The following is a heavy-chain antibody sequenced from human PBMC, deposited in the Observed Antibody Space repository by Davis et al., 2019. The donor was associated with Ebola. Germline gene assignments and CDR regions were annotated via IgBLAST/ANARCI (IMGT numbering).Heavy chain of an antibody. D-gene: IGHD2-15*01. J-gene: IGHJ6*04. CDR3: ARELIVVVVAANGYYYYGMDV. CDR2: INPNSGGT. CDR1: GYTFTGYY. Sequence: ASVKVSCKASGYTFTGYYMHWVRQAPGQGLEWMGRINPNSGGTNYAQKFQGRVTMTRDTSTSTVYMELSSLRSEDTAVYYCARELIVVVVAANGYYYYGMDVWGKGTTVTVSS. V-gene: IGHV1-2*06.